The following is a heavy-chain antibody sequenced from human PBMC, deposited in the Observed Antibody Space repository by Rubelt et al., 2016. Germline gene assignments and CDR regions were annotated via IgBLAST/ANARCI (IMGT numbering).Heavy chain of an antibody. D-gene: IGHD3-16*02. J-gene: IGHJ4*02. CDR2: FDPEDGET. CDR3: ATITFGGVIVHDY. V-gene: IGHV1-24*01. Sequence: WMGGFDPEDGETIYAQKFQGRVTMTEDTSTDTAYMELSSLRSEDTAVYYCATITFGGVIVHDYWGQGTLVTVSS.